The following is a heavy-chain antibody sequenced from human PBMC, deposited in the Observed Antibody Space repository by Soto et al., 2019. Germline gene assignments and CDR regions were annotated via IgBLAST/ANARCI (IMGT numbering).Heavy chain of an antibody. CDR2: IIPIFGTA. Sequence: ASVKVSCKASGGTFSSYAISWVRQAPGQGLEWMGGIIPIFGTANYAQKFQGRVTITADESTSTAYMELSSLRSEDTAVYYCASSYSNWFDPWGQGTLVTVSS. J-gene: IGHJ5*02. CDR3: ASSYSNWFDP. V-gene: IGHV1-69*13. D-gene: IGHD2-15*01. CDR1: GGTFSSYA.